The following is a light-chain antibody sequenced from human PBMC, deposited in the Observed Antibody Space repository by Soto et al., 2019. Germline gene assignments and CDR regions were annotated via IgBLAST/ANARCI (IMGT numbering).Light chain of an antibody. CDR2: EVN. V-gene: IGLV2-8*01. CDR1: SSDVGGFNY. Sequence: QSVLTQPPSASGSPGQSVTISCSGTSSDVGGFNYVSWYQQHPGGAPKVLIYEVNKRPSGVPDRFSGSKSGSTASLTVSGLQAEDEAEYYCSSYAVTNIFVFGTGTKVTVL. CDR3: SSYAVTNIFV. J-gene: IGLJ1*01.